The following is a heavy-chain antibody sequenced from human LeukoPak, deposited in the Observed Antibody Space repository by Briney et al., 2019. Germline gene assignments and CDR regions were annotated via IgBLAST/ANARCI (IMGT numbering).Heavy chain of an antibody. J-gene: IGHJ4*02. V-gene: IGHV3-23*01. Sequence: GGSLRLSCAASGFTFSSYGMSWVRQAPGKGLEWVSAISGSGGSTYYADSVKGRSTISRDNSKNTLYLQMNSLRAEDTAVYYCAKVPNDYSNYYFDYWGQGTLVTVSS. D-gene: IGHD4-11*01. CDR3: AKVPNDYSNYYFDY. CDR1: GFTFSSYG. CDR2: ISGSGGST.